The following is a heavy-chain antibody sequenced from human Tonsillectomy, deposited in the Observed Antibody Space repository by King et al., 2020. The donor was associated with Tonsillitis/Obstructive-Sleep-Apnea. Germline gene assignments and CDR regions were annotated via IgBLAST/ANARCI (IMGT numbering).Heavy chain of an antibody. D-gene: IGHD2-21*02. CDR3: ARGHTAFFDS. CDR2: IHYSGIT. J-gene: IGHJ4*02. Sequence: VQLQESGPGLVKPPETLSLTCTISGGSITTYYWSWIRQPPGKGLEWIGYIHYSGITNYNPSFKSRVAISVDTPKNQLSLKLSSVTAADTALYFCARGHTAFFDSWGPGILVTVSS. CDR1: GGSITTYY. V-gene: IGHV4-59*01.